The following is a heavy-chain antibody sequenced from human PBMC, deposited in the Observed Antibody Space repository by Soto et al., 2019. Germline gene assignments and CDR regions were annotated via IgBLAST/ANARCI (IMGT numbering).Heavy chain of an antibody. Sequence: QVQLQQWGAGLLKPSETLSLTCAVYGGSFSGYYWSWIRQPPGKGLEWIGEINHSGSTNYNPSLTARVTISVDTSKNQFSLKLSSVTAADTAVYYCARVPRSRYYSDSSGYYPGCFDYWGQGTLVTVSS. D-gene: IGHD3-22*01. V-gene: IGHV4-34*01. CDR3: ARVPRSRYYSDSSGYYPGCFDY. CDR2: INHSGST. CDR1: GGSFSGYY. J-gene: IGHJ4*02.